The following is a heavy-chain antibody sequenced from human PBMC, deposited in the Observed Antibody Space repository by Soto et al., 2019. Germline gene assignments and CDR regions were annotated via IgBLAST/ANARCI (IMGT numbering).Heavy chain of an antibody. D-gene: IGHD3-22*01. CDR2: VSGSGGTT. Sequence: GGSLRLSCAASGFAFGNYAMTWVRQAPGKGLEWVSSVSGSGGTTYHADSVKGRFTISRDNSKNTLYLQMNSLRAEDTAVYYCAKDGSYDSSWSVNFDSWGQGTLVTVSS. CDR1: GFAFGNYA. V-gene: IGHV3-23*01. J-gene: IGHJ4*02. CDR3: AKDGSYDSSWSVNFDS.